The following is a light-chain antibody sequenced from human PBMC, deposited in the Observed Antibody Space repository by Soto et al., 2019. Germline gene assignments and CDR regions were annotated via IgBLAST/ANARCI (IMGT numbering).Light chain of an antibody. Sequence: EIVLTQSPVTLSLSPGERATLSCRASQSVSSYLAWYQQKPGQAPRLLIYDASNRATGIPARFSGSGSGTDFTLTINSLEPEDFAIYYCQQRANWQVSVGQGTRLEIK. CDR1: QSVSSY. V-gene: IGKV3-11*01. J-gene: IGKJ5*01. CDR3: QQRANWQVS. CDR2: DAS.